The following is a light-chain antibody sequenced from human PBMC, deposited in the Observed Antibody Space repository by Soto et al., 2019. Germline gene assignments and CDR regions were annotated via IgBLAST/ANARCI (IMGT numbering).Light chain of an antibody. CDR1: SSNIGSTT. CDR2: SNN. V-gene: IGLV1-44*01. J-gene: IGLJ1*01. CDR3: AAWDDSLRV. Sequence: QSALTQPPSASGTPGQRVPLSCSGSSSNIGSTTVNWYQQLPGTSPKLLIYSNNQRPSGVPDRFSGSKSCTSASLAISGLQSEDEADYYCAAWDDSLRVFGTGTKVTVL.